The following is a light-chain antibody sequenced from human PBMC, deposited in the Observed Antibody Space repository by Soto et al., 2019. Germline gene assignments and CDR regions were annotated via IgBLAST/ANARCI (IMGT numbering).Light chain of an antibody. CDR3: SSYTRSTIYV. CDR1: SSDVGGYNH. V-gene: IGLV2-14*03. CDR2: GVT. J-gene: IGLJ1*01. Sequence: QSVLTQPASVSGSPGQSITISCTGTSSDVGGYNHVSWYQHYPGKAPKLIIYGVTNRPSGVSNRFSGSKSGNTASLTISGLQAEDEADYFCSSYTRSTIYVFGTGTKVTVL.